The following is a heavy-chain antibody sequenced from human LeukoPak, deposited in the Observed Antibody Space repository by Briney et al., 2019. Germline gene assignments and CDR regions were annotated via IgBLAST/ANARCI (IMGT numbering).Heavy chain of an antibody. J-gene: IGHJ4*02. CDR2: IYDSGT. CDR3: ARGIAATSDY. Sequence: SETLSLTRTVSGDSISSYYWNWVRQPPGKGLEWVGYIYDSGTNYNPSLKSRLTISVDTSKNRISLKLSSVTAADTAVYYCARGIAATSDYWGQGTLVTVSS. CDR1: GDSISSYY. D-gene: IGHD6-13*01. V-gene: IGHV4-59*01.